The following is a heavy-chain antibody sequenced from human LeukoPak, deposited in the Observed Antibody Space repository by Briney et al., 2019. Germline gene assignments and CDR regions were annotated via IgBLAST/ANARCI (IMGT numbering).Heavy chain of an antibody. V-gene: IGHV3-30*02. CDR3: ATYQEGGRAAFDY. J-gene: IGHJ4*02. CDR2: IWYDGNEK. Sequence: GGPLSLFCGASGFPFSIYGMHWVPQAPGKGVVGVAFIWYDGNEKYYAHSAKGSLNISRDNSKNTLYLQMNSQRAEDTAIYYGATYQEGGRAAFDYWGQGTLVTVSS. D-gene: IGHD2-15*01. CDR1: GFPFSIYG.